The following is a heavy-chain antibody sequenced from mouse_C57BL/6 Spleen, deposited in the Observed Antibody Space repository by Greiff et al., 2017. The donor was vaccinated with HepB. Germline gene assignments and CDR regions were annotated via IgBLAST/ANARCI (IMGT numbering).Heavy chain of an antibody. J-gene: IGHJ4*01. CDR3: AREGNGEDYAMDY. CDR1: GYSITSGYY. V-gene: IGHV3-6*01. CDR2: ISYDGSN. D-gene: IGHD6-1*01. Sequence: EESGPGLVKPSQSLSLTCSVTGYSITSGYYWNWIRQFPGNKLEWMGYISYDGSNNYNPSLKNRISITRDTSKNQFFLKLNSVTTEDTATYYCAREGNGEDYAMDYWGQGTSVTVSS.